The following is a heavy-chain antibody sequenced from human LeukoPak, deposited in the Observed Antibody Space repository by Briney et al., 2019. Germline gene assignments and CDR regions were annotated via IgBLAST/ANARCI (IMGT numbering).Heavy chain of an antibody. CDR2: IIPILGTA. CDR3: ARDTDNVIVGAYKLDY. Sequence: GSSVKVSCKASGGTFSSYAISWVRQAPGQGLEWMGRIIPILGTANYAQKFQGRVTITTDESTSTAYMELSSLRSEDTAVYYCARDTDNVIVGAYKLDYWGQGTLVTVSS. D-gene: IGHD1-26*01. V-gene: IGHV1-69*11. J-gene: IGHJ4*02. CDR1: GGTFSSYA.